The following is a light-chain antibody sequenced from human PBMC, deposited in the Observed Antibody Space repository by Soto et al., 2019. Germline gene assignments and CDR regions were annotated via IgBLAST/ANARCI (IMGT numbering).Light chain of an antibody. V-gene: IGLV1-40*01. CDR1: SSNIGAGYE. CDR2: ENN. J-gene: IGLJ1*01. CDR3: QSYDSSLSGYV. Sequence: QSVLTQPPSVXEAPGXXXXISCTGSSSNIGAGYEAHWYQQVPGTAPKLLIYENNNRPSGVPDRFSGSKSGTSASLAITGLQAEDEAEYYCQSYDSSLSGYVFGTGTKLTVL.